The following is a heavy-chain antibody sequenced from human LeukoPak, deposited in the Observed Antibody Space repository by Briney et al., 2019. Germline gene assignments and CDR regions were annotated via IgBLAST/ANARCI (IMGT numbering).Heavy chain of an antibody. CDR2: INPNSGGT. V-gene: IGHV1-2*02. J-gene: IGHJ6*03. CDR1: GYTFTGYY. CDR3: ARSKRVGIFGVGENNYYYYMDV. Sequence: ASVKVSCKASGYTFTGYYMHWVRQAPGQGLEWMGWINPNSGGTNYAQKFQGRVTMTRDTSISTAYMELSRLRSDDTAVYYCARSKRVGIFGVGENNYYYYMDVWGKGTTVTVSS. D-gene: IGHD3-3*01.